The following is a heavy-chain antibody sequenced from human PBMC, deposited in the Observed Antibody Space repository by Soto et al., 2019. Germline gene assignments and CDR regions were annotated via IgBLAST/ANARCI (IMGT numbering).Heavy chain of an antibody. J-gene: IGHJ6*02. D-gene: IGHD2-2*01. CDR1: GGAFSSYA. CDR2: IIPIFGTA. CDR3: ARGFRSSTSCYDNYGMDV. Sequence: ASVKVSCKASGGAFSSYAISWVRQAPGQGLEWMGGIIPIFGTANYAQKFQGRVTITADKSTSTAYMELSSLRSEDTAVYYCARGFRSSTSCYDNYGMDVWGQGTTVTVSS. V-gene: IGHV1-69*06.